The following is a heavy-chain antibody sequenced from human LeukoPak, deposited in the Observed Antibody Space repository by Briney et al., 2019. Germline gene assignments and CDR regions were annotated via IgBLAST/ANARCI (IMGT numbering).Heavy chain of an antibody. J-gene: IGHJ5*02. Sequence: SETLSLTCAVYGGSFSSYYWGWIRQPPGKGLEWIGSIYYSGSTYYNPSLKSRVTISVDTSKNQFSLKLSSVTAADTAVYYCARLLYDFWSGYHNWFDPWGQGTLVTVSS. CDR1: GGSFSSYY. CDR2: IYYSGST. CDR3: ARLLYDFWSGYHNWFDP. D-gene: IGHD3-3*01. V-gene: IGHV4-39*01.